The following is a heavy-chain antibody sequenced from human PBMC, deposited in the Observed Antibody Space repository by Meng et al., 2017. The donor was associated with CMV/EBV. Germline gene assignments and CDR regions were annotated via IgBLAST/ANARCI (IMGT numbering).Heavy chain of an antibody. CDR1: GYTFNTFG. V-gene: IGHV1-18*01. J-gene: IGHJ4*02. D-gene: IGHD3-22*01. CDR2: ISGYNGVT. CDR3: ARDASFYYDSTGYHSAY. Sequence: QVQLVQSGPEVKKPGASVKVSCKASGYTFNTFGISWVRQAPGQGLEWMGWISGYNGVTNYAPKMQGKVTMTTDPSTSIAYLELRSLRSDDTAVYFCARDASFYYDSTGYHSAYWGQGTLVTVSS.